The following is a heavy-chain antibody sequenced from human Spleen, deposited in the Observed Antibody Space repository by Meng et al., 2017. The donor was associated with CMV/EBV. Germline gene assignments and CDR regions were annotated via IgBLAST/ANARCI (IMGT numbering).Heavy chain of an antibody. V-gene: IGHV4-61*01. D-gene: IGHD3-3*01. CDR1: SVSSGSSC. CDR3: ARAEYDFWSGYLNWFDT. Sequence: SVSSGSSCWSWIRQPPGKGLEWIGYIFYTGNTDSNPSLKSRVTMSLDTSKNRFSLRLSSVTAADTAVYYCARAEYDFWSGYLNWFDTWGQGTLVTVSS. J-gene: IGHJ5*02. CDR2: IFYTGNT.